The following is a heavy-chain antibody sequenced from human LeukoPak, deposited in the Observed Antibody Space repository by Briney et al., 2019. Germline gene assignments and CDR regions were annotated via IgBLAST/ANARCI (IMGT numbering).Heavy chain of an antibody. Sequence: SETLSLTCTVSGGSISSGGYYWSWIRQHPGKGLEWIGHIYYSGSTYYNPSLKSRVTISVDTSKNQFSLKLSSVTAADTAVYYCARGDYYGSGSYYHSANWFDPWGQGTLVTVSS. CDR2: IYYSGST. J-gene: IGHJ5*02. V-gene: IGHV4-31*03. D-gene: IGHD3-10*01. CDR3: ARGDYYGSGSYYHSANWFDP. CDR1: GGSISSGGYY.